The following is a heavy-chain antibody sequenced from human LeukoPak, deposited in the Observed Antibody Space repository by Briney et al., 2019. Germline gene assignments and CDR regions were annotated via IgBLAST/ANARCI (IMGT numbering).Heavy chain of an antibody. Sequence: ASVKVSCKASGYAFTRYGISWVRQAPGQGLEWMGWISGYNGNTNYAQKFQGRVTVTTDTSTSTAYMELRSVRSDDTAVYFCARGYYFGSGSDYTHYFDYWGQGTLVTVSS. CDR2: ISGYNGNT. J-gene: IGHJ4*02. CDR1: GYAFTRYG. D-gene: IGHD3-10*01. V-gene: IGHV1-18*01. CDR3: ARGYYFGSGSDYTHYFDY.